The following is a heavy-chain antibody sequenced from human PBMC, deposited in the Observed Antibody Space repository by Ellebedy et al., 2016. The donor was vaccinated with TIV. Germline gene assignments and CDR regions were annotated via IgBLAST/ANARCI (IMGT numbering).Heavy chain of an antibody. CDR2: IYPGDSDT. J-gene: IGHJ4*02. Sequence: GESLKISCKGSGYSFTSYWIGWVRQMPGKGLEWMGIIYPGDSDTRYSPSFQGQVTISADKSISTAYLQWSSLKASDTAMYYCARRPSYGDYLRRYYFDYWGQGTLVTVSS. CDR3: ARRPSYGDYLRRYYFDY. D-gene: IGHD4-17*01. V-gene: IGHV5-51*01. CDR1: GYSFTSYW.